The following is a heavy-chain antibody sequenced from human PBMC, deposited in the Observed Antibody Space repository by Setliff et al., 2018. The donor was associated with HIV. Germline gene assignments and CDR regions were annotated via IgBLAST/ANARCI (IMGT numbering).Heavy chain of an antibody. V-gene: IGHV1-18*01. J-gene: IGHJ4*02. CDR3: ARDAPGNTESAPGY. Sequence: ASVKVSCKASGYTFSSDGISWVRQAPGQGLEWMGWSNAYNGNTNYIEKLQGRVTMTTDTSTSTAYMELRSLRSDDTAVYDCARDAPGNTESAPGYWGQGTLVTVSS. D-gene: IGHD1-7*01. CDR2: SNAYNGNT. CDR1: GYTFSSDG.